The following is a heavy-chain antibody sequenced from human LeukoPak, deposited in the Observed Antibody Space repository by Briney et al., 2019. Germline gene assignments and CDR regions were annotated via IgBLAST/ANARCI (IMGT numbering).Heavy chain of an antibody. V-gene: IGHV4-30-4*08. CDR2: IYYSGST. CDR1: GGSISSGGYS. D-gene: IGHD2-2*01. J-gene: IGHJ3*02. Sequence: SETLSLTCAVSGGSISSGGYSWSWIRQPPGKGLEWIGYIYYSGSTYHNPSLKSRVTISVDTSKNQFSLKLSSVTGADTAVYYCARVVESTSAFDIWGQGTMVTVSS. CDR3: ARVVESTSAFDI.